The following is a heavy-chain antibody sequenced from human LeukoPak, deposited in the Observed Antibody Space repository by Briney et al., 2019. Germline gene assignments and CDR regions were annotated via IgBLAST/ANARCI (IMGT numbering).Heavy chain of an antibody. CDR1: GGSFSGYY. CDR3: ARATRGPFGVVSYYFDY. CDR2: INHSGST. V-gene: IGHV4-34*01. Sequence: SETLSLTCAVYGGSFSGYYWSWLRQPPGKGLEWIGEINHSGSTNYNPSLKSRVTISVDTSKNQFSLKLSSVTAADTAVYYCARATRGPFGVVSYYFDYWGQGTLVTVSS. J-gene: IGHJ4*02. D-gene: IGHD3-3*01.